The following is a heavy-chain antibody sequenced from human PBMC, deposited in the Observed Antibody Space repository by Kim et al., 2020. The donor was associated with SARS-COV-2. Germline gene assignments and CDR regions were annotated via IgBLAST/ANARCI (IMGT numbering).Heavy chain of an antibody. V-gene: IGHV4-34*01. Sequence: SETLSLTCAVYGGSFNEYYWTWIRQPPGKGLEWIGEINHSGSTNYNPSLKSRVSISVDTSKNQFSLELTSVTAADTAVYYCARGYGESRRYSWGQGTRVT. J-gene: IGHJ1*01. CDR2: INHSGST. D-gene: IGHD3-10*01. CDR3: ARGYGESRRYS. CDR1: GGSFNEYY.